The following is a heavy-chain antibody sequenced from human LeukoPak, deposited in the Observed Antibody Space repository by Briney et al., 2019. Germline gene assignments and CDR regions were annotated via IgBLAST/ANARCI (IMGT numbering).Heavy chain of an antibody. D-gene: IGHD4-11*01. V-gene: IGHV1-18*01. CDR1: GYTFTSYG. CDR2: ISAYNGNT. CDR3: ARESRHSNSFDY. Sequence: ASVTVSGKASGYTFTSYGISWVRQAPGQGLEWMGWISAYNGNTNYAQKLQGRVTMTTDTSTSTAYIELRSLRSDDTAVYYCARESRHSNSFDYWGQGTLVTVSS. J-gene: IGHJ4*02.